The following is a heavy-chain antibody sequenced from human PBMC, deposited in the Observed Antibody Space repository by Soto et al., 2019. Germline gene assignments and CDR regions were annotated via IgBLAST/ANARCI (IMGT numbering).Heavy chain of an antibody. CDR3: ARVSGHHDSSGYYPHMGYYYYGMDV. CDR2: IIPIFGTA. D-gene: IGHD3-22*01. CDR1: GGTFSSYA. V-gene: IGHV1-69*01. J-gene: IGHJ6*02. Sequence: QVQLVQSGAEVKKPGSSVKVSCKASGGTFSSYAISWVRQAPGQGLEWMGGIIPIFGTAYYAQKFQGRVTITADESTSTDYMELSSLRSEDTAVYYCARVSGHHDSSGYYPHMGYYYYGMDVWGQGTTVTVSS.